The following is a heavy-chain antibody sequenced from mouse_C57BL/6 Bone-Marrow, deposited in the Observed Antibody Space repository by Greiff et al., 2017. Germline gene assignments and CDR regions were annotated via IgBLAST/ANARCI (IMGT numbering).Heavy chain of an antibody. CDR3: ARDTLYAMDY. CDR1: GFNLIDYY. J-gene: IGHJ4*01. D-gene: IGHD5-1-1*01. V-gene: IGHV14-2*01. Sequence: VQLQQSGAELVKPGASVKLSCTASGFNLIDYYMHWVKQRTEQGLAWIGRIDPEYGETKYAPKFQDKATLTADTSSHTAYLQLSSLTSEDAAIYYCARDTLYAMDYWGQGTSVTVSS. CDR2: IDPEYGET.